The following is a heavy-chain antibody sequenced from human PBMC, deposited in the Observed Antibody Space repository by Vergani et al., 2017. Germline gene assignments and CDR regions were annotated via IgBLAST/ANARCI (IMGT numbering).Heavy chain of an antibody. CDR2: ISDDGSNK. V-gene: IGHV3-30*01. D-gene: IGHD3-3*01. J-gene: IGHJ4*02. CDR3: ARSDYAFWSSYYTGLVGGDFDY. Sequence: QVQLVESGGGVVQPGRSLRLSCAASGFTFSSYAMHWVRQAPGKGLEWVAVISDDGSNKYYADSVKGRFTISRDNSKNTQYLQMNSLRAEDTAVYYCARSDYAFWSSYYTGLVGGDFDYWGQGTLVTVSS. CDR1: GFTFSSYA.